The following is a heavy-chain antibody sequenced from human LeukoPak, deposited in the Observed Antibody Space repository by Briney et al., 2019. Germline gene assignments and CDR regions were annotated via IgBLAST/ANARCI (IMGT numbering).Heavy chain of an antibody. Sequence: KTSETLSLTCTVSGGSISSYYWSWIRQPPGKGLEWIGYIYYSGSTNYNPSLKGRVTISVDTSKNQFSLKLSSVTAADTAVYYCARDRGSGWYNSVDYWGQGTLVTVSS. J-gene: IGHJ4*02. V-gene: IGHV4-59*01. CDR1: GGSISSYY. D-gene: IGHD6-19*01. CDR2: IYYSGST. CDR3: ARDRGSGWYNSVDY.